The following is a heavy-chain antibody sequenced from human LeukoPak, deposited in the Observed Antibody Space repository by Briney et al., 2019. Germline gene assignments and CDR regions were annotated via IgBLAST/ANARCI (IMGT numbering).Heavy chain of an antibody. Sequence: PGGSLRLSCAASGFYFANYAMSWVRQAPGKGLEWVSATVGGGSPNTYHADSVKGRFTISRDNSRNTLYLQMNTLRAEDTAVYFCAKSPVSSCRGSFCYPFDYWGQGNLVTVSS. CDR2: TVGGGSPNT. J-gene: IGHJ4*02. D-gene: IGHD2-15*01. CDR3: AKSPVSSCRGSFCYPFDY. V-gene: IGHV3-23*01. CDR1: GFYFANYA.